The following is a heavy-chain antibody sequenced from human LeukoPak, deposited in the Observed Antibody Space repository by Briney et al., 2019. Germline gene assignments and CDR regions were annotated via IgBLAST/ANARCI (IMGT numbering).Heavy chain of an antibody. CDR2: INYSGST. D-gene: IGHD3-3*01. CDR3: ARHVRICGMVGYFHF. Sequence: PSETLPLACSISGASVSSYDWSWIRQPPGKGLEWIGYINYSGSTNYNPSLKSRVTISVDTSKKNQFSLKLSSVTAADTAVYYCARHVRICGMVGYFHFWGQGTLVTVSP. CDR1: GASVSSYD. J-gene: IGHJ3*01. V-gene: IGHV4-59*08.